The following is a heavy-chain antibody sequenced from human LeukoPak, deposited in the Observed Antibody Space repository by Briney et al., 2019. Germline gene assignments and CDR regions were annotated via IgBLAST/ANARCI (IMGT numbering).Heavy chain of an antibody. CDR3: ARDHCSGGSCYSVLGLPRN. V-gene: IGHV1-69*13. Sequence: ASVKVSCKASGGTFSSYAISWVRQAPGQGVEWMGGIIPIFGTANYAQKFQGRVTITADESTSTAYMELSSLRSEDTAVYYCARDHCSGGSCYSVLGLPRNWGQGTLVTVSS. CDR1: GGTFSSYA. J-gene: IGHJ4*02. CDR2: IIPIFGTA. D-gene: IGHD2-15*01.